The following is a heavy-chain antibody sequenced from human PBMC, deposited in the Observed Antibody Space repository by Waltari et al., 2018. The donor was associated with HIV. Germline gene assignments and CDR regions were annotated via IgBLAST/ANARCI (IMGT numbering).Heavy chain of an antibody. V-gene: IGHV1-18*01. CDR2: ISTYNANT. J-gene: IGHJ4*02. CDR1: GYTFLSYC. D-gene: IGHD1-26*01. CDR3: ARDGLRYSGTFYSDY. Sequence: QVHLVQSGAEMKKPGASVKVSCTASGYTFLSYCISWVRQAPGHGLEWMGWISTYNANTNYAQSLQGRVTMTTDTSTTTAYMELRSLTSDDTAVYYCARDGLRYSGTFYSDYWGQGTLVTVSS.